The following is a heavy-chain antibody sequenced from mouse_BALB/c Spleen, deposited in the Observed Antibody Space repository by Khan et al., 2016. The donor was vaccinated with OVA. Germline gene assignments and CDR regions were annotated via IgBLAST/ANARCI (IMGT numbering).Heavy chain of an antibody. Sequence: VQLKESGPGLVAPSQSLSITCTVSGFSLTSHGVHWVRQPPGKGPEWLGVIWAGGSTNYKSALMSRLSISKDSSKSQVFLKMNSLQTDDTAMYYCARNREPDYVDYWRQGTTLTVST. J-gene: IGHJ2*01. V-gene: IGHV2-9*02. CDR1: GFSLTSHG. CDR3: ARNREPDYVDY. CDR2: IWAGGST.